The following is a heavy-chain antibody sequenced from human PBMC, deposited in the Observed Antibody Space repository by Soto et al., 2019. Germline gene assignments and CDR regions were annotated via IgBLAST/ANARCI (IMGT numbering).Heavy chain of an antibody. V-gene: IGHV4-59*08. CDR3: ARGGIAAANDAFDI. D-gene: IGHD6-13*01. CDR1: GGSISSYY. J-gene: IGHJ3*02. CDR2: IYYSGST. Sequence: SETLSLTCTVSGGSISSYYWSWIRQPPGKGLEWIGYIYYSGSTNYNPSLKSRVTISVDTSKNKFSLKLSPGTAADTAVYYCARGGIAAANDAFDIWGQGTMVTVSS.